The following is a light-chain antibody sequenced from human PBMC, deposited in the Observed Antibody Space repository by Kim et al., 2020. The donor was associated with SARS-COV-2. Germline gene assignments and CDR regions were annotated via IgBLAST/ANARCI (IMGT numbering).Light chain of an antibody. CDR2: QDS. J-gene: IGLJ2*01. CDR1: TLGDKY. Sequence: SYELTQPPSVSVSPGQTASITCSGDTLGDKYACWYQQKPGQSPVLVIYQDSKRPSGIPERFSGSNSGNTATLTISGTQAMDEADYYCQAWDSSTGVFGVG. V-gene: IGLV3-1*01. CDR3: QAWDSSTGV.